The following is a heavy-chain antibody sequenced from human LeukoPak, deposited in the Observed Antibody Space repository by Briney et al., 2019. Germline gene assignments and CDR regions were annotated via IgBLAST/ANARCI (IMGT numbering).Heavy chain of an antibody. D-gene: IGHD4-17*01. J-gene: IGHJ4*02. V-gene: IGHV3-23*01. CDR2: ISENGAST. CDR3: AKGQRFYGEYYFDY. Sequence: GGSLRLSCAASGFTFSSYAMSWVRQAPGKGLEWVSCISENGASTYYADSVKGQFTISRDNFKNTLYLQMNSLRAEDTAVYYCAKGQRFYGEYYFDYWGQGTLVTVSS. CDR1: GFTFSSYA.